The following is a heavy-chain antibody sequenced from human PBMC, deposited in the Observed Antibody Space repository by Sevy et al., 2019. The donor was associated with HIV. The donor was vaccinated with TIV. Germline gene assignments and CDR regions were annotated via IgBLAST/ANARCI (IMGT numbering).Heavy chain of an antibody. CDR1: TFSVTDNY. CDR3: ARDRYYDASGYYYYYYGLDV. V-gene: IGHV3-66*01. J-gene: IGHJ6*02. D-gene: IGHD3-22*01. CDR2: IYSGGST. Sequence: GGSLRLSCAASTFSVTDNYMSWVRQAPGKGLEWVSTIYSGGSTFYADSVKGRFTISRDNSKNTRYLQMNSLRAEDTAVYYCARDRYYDASGYYYYYYGLDVWGQGTTVTVSS.